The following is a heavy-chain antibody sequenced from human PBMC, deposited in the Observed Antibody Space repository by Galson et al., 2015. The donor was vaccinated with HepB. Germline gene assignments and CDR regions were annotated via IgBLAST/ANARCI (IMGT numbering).Heavy chain of an antibody. J-gene: IGHJ6*02. CDR3: ARGREYSSSSGGLDYYYYGMDV. Sequence: SLRLSCAASGFTFSSYGMHWVRQAPGKGLEWVAVIWYDGSNKYYADSVKGRFTISRDNSKNTLYLQMNSLRAEDTAVYYCARGREYSSSSGGLDYYYYGMDVWGQGTTVTVSS. CDR1: GFTFSSYG. CDR2: IWYDGSNK. V-gene: IGHV3-33*01. D-gene: IGHD6-6*01.